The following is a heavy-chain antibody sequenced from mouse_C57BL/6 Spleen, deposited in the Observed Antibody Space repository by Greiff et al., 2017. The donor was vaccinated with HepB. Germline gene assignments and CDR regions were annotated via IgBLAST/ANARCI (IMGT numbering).Heavy chain of an antibody. CDR3: AREDYYGSSPWFAY. J-gene: IGHJ3*01. V-gene: IGHV2-2*01. D-gene: IGHD1-1*01. CDR1: GFSLTSYG. CDR2: IWSGGST. Sequence: QVQLKESGPGLVQPSQSLSITCTVSGFSLTSYGVHWVRQSPGKGLEWLGVIWSGGSTDYNAAFISRLSISKDNSKSQVFFKMNSLQADDTAIYYCAREDYYGSSPWFAYWGQGTLVTVSA.